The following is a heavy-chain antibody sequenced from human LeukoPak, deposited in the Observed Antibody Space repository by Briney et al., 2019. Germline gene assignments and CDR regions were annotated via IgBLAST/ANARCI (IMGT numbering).Heavy chain of an antibody. D-gene: IGHD3-10*01. V-gene: IGHV3-21*04. CDR1: GFTFTSYS. CDR2: ISSSSTYI. CDR3: ARSGLRGGITMVRGVDY. J-gene: IGHJ4*02. Sequence: GGSLRLSCAASGFTFTSYSMNWVRQAPGRGLEWVSSISSSSTYIYYADSVKGRFTISRDNAKNSLYLQMNSLRAEDTAVYYCARSGLRGGITMVRGVDYWGQGTLVTVSS.